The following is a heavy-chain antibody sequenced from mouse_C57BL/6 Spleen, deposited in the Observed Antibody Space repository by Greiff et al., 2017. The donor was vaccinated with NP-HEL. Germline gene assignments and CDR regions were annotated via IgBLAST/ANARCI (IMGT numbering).Heavy chain of an antibody. D-gene: IGHD3-3*01. V-gene: IGHV1-82*01. CDR1: GYAFSSSW. J-gene: IGHJ4*01. Sequence: QVQLQQSGPELVKPGASVKISCKASGYAFSSSWMNWVKQRPGKGLEWIGRIYPGDGDTNYNGKFKGKATLTADKSSSTAYMQLSSLTSENSAVYFCAREGLRWGQGTSVTVSS. CDR2: IYPGDGDT. CDR3: AREGLR.